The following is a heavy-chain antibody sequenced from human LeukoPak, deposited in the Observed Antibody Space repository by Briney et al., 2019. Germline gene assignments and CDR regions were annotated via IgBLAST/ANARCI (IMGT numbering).Heavy chain of an antibody. CDR3: ARGASYCSSTSCYSHY. J-gene: IGHJ4*02. D-gene: IGHD2-2*01. Sequence: GGSLRLSCAASGFTFSIYAMPWVRQAAGKGLEYVSAISSNGGSTYYANSVKGRFTISRDNSKNTLYLQMGSLRAEDMAVYYCARGASYCSSTSCYSHYWGQGTLVTVSS. CDR2: ISSNGGST. V-gene: IGHV3-64*01. CDR1: GFTFSIYA.